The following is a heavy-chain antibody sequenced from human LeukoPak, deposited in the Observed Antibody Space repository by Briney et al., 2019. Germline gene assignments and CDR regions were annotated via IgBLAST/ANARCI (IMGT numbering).Heavy chain of an antibody. D-gene: IGHD3-10*01. J-gene: IGHJ6*03. CDR3: ARDRYGSGSLYYYYYYMDV. CDR1: DGSISSSSYY. V-gene: IGHV4-39*07. Sequence: SETLSLTCTVSDGSISSSSYYWGWIRQPPGKGLEWIGSIYYRGSTYYNPSLRSRVTISVDTSKKQFSLKLTSVTAADTAVYYCARDRYGSGSLYYYYYYMDVWGKGTTVTVSS. CDR2: IYYRGST.